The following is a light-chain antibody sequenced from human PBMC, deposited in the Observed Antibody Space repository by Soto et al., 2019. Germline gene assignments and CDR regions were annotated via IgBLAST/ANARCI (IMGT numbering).Light chain of an antibody. Sequence: EIVLTQSPGTPSLSPGERATLSCRASQSVSNNYLAWYQQKPGQAPRLLIYGASTRATGIPARFSGSGSGTEFTLTISSLQSEDFAVYYCQQYDQWPITFGQGTRLEIK. CDR2: GAS. J-gene: IGKJ5*01. V-gene: IGKV3-15*01. CDR3: QQYDQWPIT. CDR1: QSVSNN.